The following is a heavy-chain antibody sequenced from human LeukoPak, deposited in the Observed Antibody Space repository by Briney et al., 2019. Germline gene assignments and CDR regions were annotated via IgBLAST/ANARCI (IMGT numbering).Heavy chain of an antibody. CDR3: GRVRTGNTGSPEYFED. D-gene: IGHD5-12*01. V-gene: IGHV4-59*01. CDR2: LFYSGNT. J-gene: IGHJ1*01. CDR1: GGSISSYY. Sequence: SETLSLTCTVSGGSISSYYWSWIRQPPRKGLEWIGYLFYSGNTNSNPSLKSRVTISADTSKNQFSLRLNSVTAADTAVYFCGRVRTGNTGSPEYFEDWGQGTLVTVSS.